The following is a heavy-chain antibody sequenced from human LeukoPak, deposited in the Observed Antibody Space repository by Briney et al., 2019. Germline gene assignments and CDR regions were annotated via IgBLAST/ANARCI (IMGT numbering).Heavy chain of an antibody. CDR3: ARVARGELSLPLWYFDY. D-gene: IGHD3-16*02. CDR1: GGSFSGYY. V-gene: IGHV4-34*01. CDR2: INHSGST. J-gene: IGHJ4*02. Sequence: SETLSLTCAVYGGSFSGYYWSWIRQPPGKGLEWIGEINHSGSTNYNPSLKSRVTISVDTSKNQFSLKLSSVTAADTAVYYCARVARGELSLPLWYFDYWGQGTLVTVSS.